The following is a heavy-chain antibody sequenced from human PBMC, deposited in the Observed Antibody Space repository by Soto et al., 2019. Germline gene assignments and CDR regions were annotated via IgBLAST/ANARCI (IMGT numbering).Heavy chain of an antibody. V-gene: IGHV4-4*07. D-gene: IGHD3-10*01. J-gene: IGHJ6*02. Sequence: SETLSLTCTVSGGSISSYYWSWIRQPAGKGLEWIGRIYTSGSTNYNPSLKSRVTMSVDTSKNQFSLKLSSVTAADTAVYYCARDHLPYYYGSGSYYKEQDYYYYYGMDVWGQGTTVTVYS. CDR3: ARDHLPYYYGSGSYYKEQDYYYYYGMDV. CDR2: IYTSGST. CDR1: GGSISSYY.